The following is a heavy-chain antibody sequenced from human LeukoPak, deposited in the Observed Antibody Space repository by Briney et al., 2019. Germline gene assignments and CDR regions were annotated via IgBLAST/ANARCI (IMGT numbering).Heavy chain of an antibody. CDR3: AGDSFNSYDSTGYYYDYYYMDV. D-gene: IGHD3-22*01. Sequence: GGSLRLSCTASGFSVSSKYMSWVRQRPGKGLEWVSVIYSDGTTYYADSVEGRFTISRDNSKDTLYLQMNSLRAEDTAVYYCAGDSFNSYDSTGYYYDYYYMDVWGKGTTVTVSS. CDR2: IYSDGTT. V-gene: IGHV3-53*01. CDR1: GFSVSSKY. J-gene: IGHJ6*03.